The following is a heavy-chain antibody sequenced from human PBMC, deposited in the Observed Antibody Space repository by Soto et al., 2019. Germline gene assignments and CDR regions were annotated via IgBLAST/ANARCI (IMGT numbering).Heavy chain of an antibody. D-gene: IGHD5-18*01. V-gene: IGHV3-30-3*01. CDR2: ISYDGSNK. J-gene: IGHJ4*02. Sequence: SLRLSCAASGFTFSSYAMHWVRQAPGKGLEWVAVISYDGSNKYYADSVKGRFTISRDNSKNTLYLQMNSLRAEDTAVYYCASTRLRGYSYGYYREYYFDYWGQGTLVTVSS. CDR3: ASTRLRGYSYGYYREYYFDY. CDR1: GFTFSSYA.